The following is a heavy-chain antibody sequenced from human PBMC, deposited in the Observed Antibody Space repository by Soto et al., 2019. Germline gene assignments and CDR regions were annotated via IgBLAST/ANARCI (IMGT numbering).Heavy chain of an antibody. D-gene: IGHD1-26*01. CDR3: ARGDRGAFDL. CDR2: IHGAGSST. V-gene: IGHV3-74*01. J-gene: IGHJ3*01. CDR1: GFTFSYYW. Sequence: EVQLVESGGGLVQPGESLRLSCAASGFTFSYYWMHWVRQAPGKGLVWVSRIHGAGSSTTYADSVKGRFTISRDNARNTLYLQMNSLRAEDTAVYYCARGDRGAFDLWGQGTVVTVSS.